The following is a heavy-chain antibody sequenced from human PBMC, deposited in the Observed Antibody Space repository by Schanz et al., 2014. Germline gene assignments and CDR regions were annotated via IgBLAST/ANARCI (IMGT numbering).Heavy chain of an antibody. D-gene: IGHD3-3*01. J-gene: IGHJ5*02. CDR1: GYTFTGYY. CDR3: ARQPGRITVSGVVSNWSAP. Sequence: QVQLVQSGAEMKKPGASVKVSCKASGYTFTGYYMHWVRQAPGQGLEWMRWMNPNSGNTGYAQKIQSRVTISRDSSASTAYMELSSLRSEDTALYYSARQPGRITVSGVVSNWSAPWGQGTLVTVSS. V-gene: IGHV1-8*01. CDR2: MNPNSGNT.